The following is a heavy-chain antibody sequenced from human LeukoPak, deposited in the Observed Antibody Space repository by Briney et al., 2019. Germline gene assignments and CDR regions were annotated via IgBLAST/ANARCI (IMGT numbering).Heavy chain of an antibody. CDR2: IFYSGGA. J-gene: IGHJ4*02. V-gene: IGHV4-59*12. Sequence: SETLSLTCTVSGGSIRSYYWSWIRQPPGKGLEWIGYIFYSGGANYNPSLKSRVTISVDTSKNQFSLKLTSVTAADTAIYYCAGYGGDWDFDHWGRGTPVTVSS. D-gene: IGHD2-21*01. CDR1: GGSIRSYY. CDR3: AGYGGDWDFDH.